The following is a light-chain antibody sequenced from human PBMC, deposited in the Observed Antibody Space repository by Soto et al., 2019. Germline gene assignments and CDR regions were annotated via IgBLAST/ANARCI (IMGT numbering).Light chain of an antibody. V-gene: IGKV1-39*01. CDR3: QQSYSSPLT. CDR2: SAS. CDR1: QSITIY. Sequence: DIQMTQSPSSLSASVGDRVTITCRASQSITIYLNWYQQKPGKAPELLIHSASSLQSGVPSRFSGSGSGTEFTLTISSLQPEDFATYYCQQSYSSPLTFRGGTKVEIK. J-gene: IGKJ4*01.